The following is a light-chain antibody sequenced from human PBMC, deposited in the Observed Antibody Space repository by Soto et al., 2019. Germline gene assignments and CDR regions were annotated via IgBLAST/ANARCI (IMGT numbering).Light chain of an antibody. J-gene: IGKJ5*01. V-gene: IGKV3D-20*01. Sequence: IVLTQSPATLSLSPGERATLSCGARQSVSSYLAWYQQKPGLAPRLVIYDSSIRATGIPDRFSGSGSGTDFTLTISRLEPEDFAMYFCQQYGNSPFTFGQGTRLEIK. CDR3: QQYGNSPFT. CDR1: QSVSSY. CDR2: DSS.